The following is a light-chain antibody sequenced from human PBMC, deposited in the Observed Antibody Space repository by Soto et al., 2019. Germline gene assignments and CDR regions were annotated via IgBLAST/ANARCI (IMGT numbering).Light chain of an antibody. CDR3: QQSYSTPRALT. V-gene: IGKV1-39*01. Sequence: DIQMTQSPSSLSASVVDRVTITCRASQSISSYLNWYQQKPGKAPKLLIYAASSLQSGVPSRFSGSGSGTDFTLTISSLQPEDFATYYCQQSYSTPRALTFGGGTNVDIK. J-gene: IGKJ4*01. CDR1: QSISSY. CDR2: AAS.